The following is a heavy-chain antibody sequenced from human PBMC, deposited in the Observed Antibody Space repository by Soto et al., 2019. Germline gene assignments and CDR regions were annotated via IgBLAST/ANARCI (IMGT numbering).Heavy chain of an antibody. CDR2: IYWVDAK. Sequence: QITLKESGPSLVKPTQTLTLTCTFSGFSLSTSGVGVGWIRQPPGKALEWLALIYWVDAKRYSPSLKSRLTTTKDTSKNQLVLTMTNMDPVDTATYYCAPSITYCGDDCYSGSYNWFEPWGQGTLVTVSS. D-gene: IGHD2-21*02. CDR1: GFSLSTSGVG. CDR3: APSITYCGDDCYSGSYNWFEP. J-gene: IGHJ5*02. V-gene: IGHV2-5*02.